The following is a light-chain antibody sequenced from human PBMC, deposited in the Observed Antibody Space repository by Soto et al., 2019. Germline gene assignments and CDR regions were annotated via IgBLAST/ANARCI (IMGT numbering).Light chain of an antibody. CDR1: QSVGTN. CDR3: QQYGDWPLT. J-gene: IGKJ4*01. Sequence: EIVLTQSPATLSVSPGERATLSCRASQSVGTNFAWSQQNPGQAPRLLIFATPTRATGVPARFSGSGSGTEFTLTISSLQSEDFAVYYCQQYGDWPLTFGGGAKVEIE. CDR2: ATP. V-gene: IGKV3-15*01.